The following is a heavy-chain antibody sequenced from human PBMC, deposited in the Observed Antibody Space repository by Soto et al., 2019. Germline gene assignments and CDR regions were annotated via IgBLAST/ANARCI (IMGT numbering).Heavy chain of an antibody. CDR2: ITSGGST. J-gene: IGHJ6*03. CDR1: GFTSSSSV. Sequence: GGSLRLSCAASGFTSSSSVMSWVRQAPGRGLEWVSGITSGGSTYYADSVKGRFTISRDNSESTLYLQMNSLRAEDTAVYFCAKILRFLEWANMDVWGKGTTVTVSS. V-gene: IGHV3-23*01. D-gene: IGHD3-3*01. CDR3: AKILRFLEWANMDV.